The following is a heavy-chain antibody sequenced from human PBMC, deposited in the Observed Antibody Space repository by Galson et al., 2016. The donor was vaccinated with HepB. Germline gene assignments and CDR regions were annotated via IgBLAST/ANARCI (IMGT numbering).Heavy chain of an antibody. D-gene: IGHD5-12*01. V-gene: IGHV1-3*01. CDR3: ARDGFGYSGYDWGDFFDY. J-gene: IGHJ4*02. CDR2: INAGNGNT. CDR1: GYTFTSYA. Sequence: SVKVSCKASGYTFTSYAMHWVRQAPGQRLEWMGWINAGNGNTKYSQKFQGRVTITRDTSASTAYMELGSLRSEDTAVYYCARDGFGYSGYDWGDFFDYWGQGTLVTVSS.